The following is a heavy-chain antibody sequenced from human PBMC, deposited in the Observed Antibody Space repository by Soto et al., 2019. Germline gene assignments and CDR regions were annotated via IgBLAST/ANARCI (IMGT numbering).Heavy chain of an antibody. D-gene: IGHD6-6*01. Sequence: GSLRLSCAASGFTFSSYAMSWVRQAPGKGLEWVSSISSSSSYIYYADSVKGRFTISRDNAKNSLYLQMNSLRAEDTAVYHCARDRVAARPPPYYYGMDVWGQGTTVTVSS. CDR1: GFTFSSYA. J-gene: IGHJ6*02. CDR3: ARDRVAARPPPYYYGMDV. V-gene: IGHV3-21*01. CDR2: ISSSSSYI.